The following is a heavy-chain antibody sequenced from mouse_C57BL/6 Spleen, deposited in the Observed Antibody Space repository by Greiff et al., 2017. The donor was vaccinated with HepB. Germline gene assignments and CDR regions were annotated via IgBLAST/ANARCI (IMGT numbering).Heavy chain of an antibody. CDR3: ARGGRWYIDV. V-gene: IGHV1-55*01. J-gene: IGHJ1*03. CDR1: GYTFTSYW. Sequence: VQLQQPGAELVKPGASVKMSCKASGYTFTSYWITWVKQRPGQGLEWIGDIYPGSGSTNYNEKFKSKATLTVDTSSSTAYMQLSSLTSEDAAVYYCARGGRWYIDVWGTGTTLTVSS. CDR2: IYPGSGST. D-gene: IGHD1-1*02.